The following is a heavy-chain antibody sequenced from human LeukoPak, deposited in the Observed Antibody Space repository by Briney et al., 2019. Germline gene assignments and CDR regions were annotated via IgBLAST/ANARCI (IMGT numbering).Heavy chain of an antibody. J-gene: IGHJ3*02. CDR1: GFTFSSYS. CDR2: ISSSSSYM. CDR3: ARDAPGIAAAGDI. Sequence: GGSLRLSCAASGFTFSSYSMNWVRQAPGKGLEWVSSISSSSSYMSYADSVKGRFTISRDNAKNSLYLQMNSLRAEDTAVYYCARDAPGIAAAGDIWGQGTMVTVSS. V-gene: IGHV3-21*01. D-gene: IGHD6-13*01.